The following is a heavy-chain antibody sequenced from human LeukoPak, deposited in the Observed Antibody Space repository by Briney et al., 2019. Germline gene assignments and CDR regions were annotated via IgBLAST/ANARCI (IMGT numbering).Heavy chain of an antibody. CDR1: GFTFSSYE. CDR2: ISSSGTTI. V-gene: IGHV3-48*03. J-gene: IGHJ4*02. D-gene: IGHD3-16*02. Sequence: PGGSLRLSCAASGFTFSSYEMNWVRQAPGKGLEWVSYISSSGTTIHYADSVKGRSTISRDNAKNSVYLQMNSLRVEDTAVYYCARVRYQTADYWGQGTLVTVSS. CDR3: ARVRYQTADY.